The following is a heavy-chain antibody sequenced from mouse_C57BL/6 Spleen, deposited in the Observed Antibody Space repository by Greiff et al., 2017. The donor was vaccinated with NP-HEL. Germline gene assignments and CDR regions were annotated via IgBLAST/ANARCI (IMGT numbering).Heavy chain of an antibody. V-gene: IGHV5-9-1*02. CDR2: ISSGGDYI. CDR3: TRDRGDYGGDY. D-gene: IGHD2-4*01. Sequence: EVKLMESGEGLVKPGGSLKLSCAASGFTFSSYAMSWVRQTPEKRLEWVAYISSGGDYIYYADTVKGRFTISRDNAGNTLYLQMSSLKSEDTAMYYCTRDRGDYGGDYWGQGTSVTVSS. CDR1: GFTFSSYA. J-gene: IGHJ4*01.